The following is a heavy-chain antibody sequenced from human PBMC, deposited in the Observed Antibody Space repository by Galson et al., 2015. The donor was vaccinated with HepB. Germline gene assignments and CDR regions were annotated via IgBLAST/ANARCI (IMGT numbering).Heavy chain of an antibody. CDR1: GGTFSSYS. CDR2: IIPIFGTA. V-gene: IGHV1-69*13. CDR3: AYFTSGSAEDLHY. Sequence: SVKVSCKASGGTFSSYSIIWVRQAPGQGLEWMGGIIPIFGTANYAQKFQGRVTIAADESTSTAYMVLRCLRYEDTAVYYCAYFTSGSAEDLHYWGQGTLVTVSS. D-gene: IGHD3-10*01. J-gene: IGHJ1*01.